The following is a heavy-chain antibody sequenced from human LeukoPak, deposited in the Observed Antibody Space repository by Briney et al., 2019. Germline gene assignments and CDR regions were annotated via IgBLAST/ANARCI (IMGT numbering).Heavy chain of an antibody. V-gene: IGHV1-69*01. CDR3: TISVYSNYVH. CDR2: IIPIFGTA. Sequence: GSSVKVSCKASVGTFSSYAISWVRQAPGQGLEWMGGIIPIFGTANYAQKFQGRVTITADESTSTAYMELSSLRSEDTAVYYCTISVYSNYVHWGQGTLVTVSS. D-gene: IGHD4-11*01. J-gene: IGHJ4*02. CDR1: VGTFSSYA.